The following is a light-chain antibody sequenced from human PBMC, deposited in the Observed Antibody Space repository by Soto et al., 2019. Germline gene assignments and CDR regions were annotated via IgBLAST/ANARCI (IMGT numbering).Light chain of an antibody. CDR3: QQLRMYPST. V-gene: IGKV1-6*01. CDR1: QDIRHD. J-gene: IGKJ4*01. Sequence: AIQMTQSPSSLSASVGDRVTITCRASQDIRHDLAWYQQRPGKAPKLLIYVASTLQSGVPSRFSGSGSGTDFALTITSLQAEDFATSYCQQLRMYPSTFGGGTKVDIK. CDR2: VAS.